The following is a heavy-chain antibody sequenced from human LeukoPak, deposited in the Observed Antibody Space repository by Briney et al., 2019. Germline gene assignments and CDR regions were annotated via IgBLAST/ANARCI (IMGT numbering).Heavy chain of an antibody. D-gene: IGHD6-19*01. V-gene: IGHV3-21*01. CDR3: AREERIAVAGSDY. Sequence: GGSLRLSCAASGFTFSSYAMHWVRQAPGKGLEWVSSISSSSSYIYYADSVKGRFTTSRDNAKNSLYLQMNSLRAEDTAVYYCAREERIAVAGSDYWGQGTLVTVSS. J-gene: IGHJ4*02. CDR1: GFTFSSYA. CDR2: ISSSSSYI.